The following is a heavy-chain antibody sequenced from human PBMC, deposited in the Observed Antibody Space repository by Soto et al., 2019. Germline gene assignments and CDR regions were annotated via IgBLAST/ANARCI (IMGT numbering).Heavy chain of an antibody. V-gene: IGHV3-30*18. J-gene: IGHJ4*02. Sequence: QVQLVESGGGVVQPGRSLRLSCAASGFTFSGYAMHWVRQAPDKGLEWVAVISYDGSNKYYADSVKGRFTISRDNSKNTLFLQMDRLRPEDTAVYYCAKNEGYSGSYLDYWGQETLVTVSS. CDR2: ISYDGSNK. CDR1: GFTFSGYA. D-gene: IGHD1-26*01. CDR3: AKNEGYSGSYLDY.